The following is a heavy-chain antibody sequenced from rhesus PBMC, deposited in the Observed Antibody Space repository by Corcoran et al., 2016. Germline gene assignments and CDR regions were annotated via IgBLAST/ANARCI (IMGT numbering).Heavy chain of an antibody. CDR3: ARGCSGTYCYARSGFDY. CDR1: GGSISSSY. J-gene: IGHJ4*01. Sequence: QLQLQESGPGLVKPSETLSVTCAVSGGSISSSYWSWIRQAPGKGLEWLGYIYGSGSRPNDNPSTKSRVTLAVDTSKNQLSLKLSSVTAADTAVYYCARGCSGTYCYARSGFDYWGQGVLVTVSS. CDR2: IYGSGSRP. V-gene: IGHV4-169*01. D-gene: IGHD2-27*01.